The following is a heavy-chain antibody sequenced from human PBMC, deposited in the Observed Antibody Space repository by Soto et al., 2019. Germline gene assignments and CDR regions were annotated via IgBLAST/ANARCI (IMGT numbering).Heavy chain of an antibody. CDR2: IYYNGGT. Sequence: SETLPLTCTVSGGSVNSGSHYWSWIRQSPGKGLEWIGYIYYNGGTNNNPSLKSRVTISVDKSKNQFSLRLSSVTAADTAVYYVASDLTGNDYGRLASRGTGTMVIVSS. J-gene: IGHJ4*02. D-gene: IGHD1-1*01. CDR1: GGSVNSGSHY. V-gene: IGHV4-61*01. CDR3: ASDLTGNDYGRLAS.